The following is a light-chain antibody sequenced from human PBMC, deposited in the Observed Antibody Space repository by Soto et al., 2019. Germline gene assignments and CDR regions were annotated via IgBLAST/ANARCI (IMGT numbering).Light chain of an antibody. V-gene: IGLV2-11*01. CDR3: CSYAGSYHWV. Sequence: QSVLTQPRSVSGSPGQSVTISCTGTSSDVGGYNYVSWYQQHPGKAPKLMIYDVSKRPSGVPDRFSGSKSGNTASLTISGLQAEDEADYYCCSYAGSYHWVFGGGTKLTVL. CDR1: SSDVGGYNY. CDR2: DVS. J-gene: IGLJ3*02.